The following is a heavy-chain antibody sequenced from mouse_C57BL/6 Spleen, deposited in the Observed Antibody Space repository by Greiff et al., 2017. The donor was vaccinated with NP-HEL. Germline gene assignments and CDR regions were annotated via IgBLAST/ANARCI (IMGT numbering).Heavy chain of an antibody. V-gene: IGHV14-4*01. CDR2: IDPENGDT. Sequence: VQLQQSGAELVRPGASVKLSCTASGFNIKDDYMHWVKQRPEQGLEWIGWIDPENGDTEYASKFQGKATITADTSSNTAYLQLSSLTSEDTAVYYCTTFGRLRGAYWGQGTLVTVSA. J-gene: IGHJ3*01. CDR1: GFNIKDDY. CDR3: TTFGRLRGAY. D-gene: IGHD2-4*01.